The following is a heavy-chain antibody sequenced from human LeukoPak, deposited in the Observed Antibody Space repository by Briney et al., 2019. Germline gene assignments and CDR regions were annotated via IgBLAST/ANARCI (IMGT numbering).Heavy chain of an antibody. Sequence: SVKVSCKASGGTFSSYAISWVRQAPGQGLEWMGRIIPIFGTANHAQKFQGRVTITTDESTSTAYMELSSLRSEDTAVYYCARARGGGIYDILTDDYWGQGTLVTVSS. CDR1: GGTFSSYA. V-gene: IGHV1-69*05. D-gene: IGHD3-9*01. J-gene: IGHJ4*02. CDR2: IIPIFGTA. CDR3: ARARGGGIYDILTDDY.